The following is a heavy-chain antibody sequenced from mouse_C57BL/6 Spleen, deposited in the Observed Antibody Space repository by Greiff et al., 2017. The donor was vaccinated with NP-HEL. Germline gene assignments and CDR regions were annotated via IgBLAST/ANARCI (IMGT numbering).Heavy chain of an antibody. V-gene: IGHV1-55*01. D-gene: IGHD1-1*01. CDR1: GYTFTSYW. J-gene: IGHJ2*01. CDR2: IYPGSGST. Sequence: VQLQQSGAELVKPGASVKMSCKASGYTFTSYWITWVKQRPGQGLEWIGDIYPGSGSTNYNEKFKSKATLTVDTSSSTAYMQLSSLTSEDSAVYYCARSARYYYGSSLDYWGQGTTLTVSS. CDR3: ARSARYYYGSSLDY.